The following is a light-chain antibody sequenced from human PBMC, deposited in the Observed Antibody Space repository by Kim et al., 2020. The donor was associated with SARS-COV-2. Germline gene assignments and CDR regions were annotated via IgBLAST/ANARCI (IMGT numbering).Light chain of an antibody. J-gene: IGLJ1*01. Sequence: VTISCTGSSSNIGAGYDVHWYQQLPGTAPKLLIYGNSNRPSGVPDRFSGSKSGTSASLAITGLQAEDEADYYCQSYDSSLSGYVFGTGTKVTVL. CDR1: SSNIGAGYD. CDR3: QSYDSSLSGYV. V-gene: IGLV1-40*01. CDR2: GNS.